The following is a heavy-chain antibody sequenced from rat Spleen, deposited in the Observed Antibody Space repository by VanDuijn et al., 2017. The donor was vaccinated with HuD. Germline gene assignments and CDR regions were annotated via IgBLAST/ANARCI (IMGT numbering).Heavy chain of an antibody. CDR3: ARRVVGYFDY. CDR2: ISYDGRTT. CDR1: GFTFSNYG. J-gene: IGHJ2*01. Sequence: EVQLVESGGGLVQPGRSLKLSCAASGFTFSNYGMAWVRQTPTKGLEWVASISYDGRTTYYRDSVKGRFTISRDNPKSTLYLQMDSLRSEDTATYYCARRVVGYFDYWGQGVMVTVSS. V-gene: IGHV5-29*01. D-gene: IGHD1-1*01.